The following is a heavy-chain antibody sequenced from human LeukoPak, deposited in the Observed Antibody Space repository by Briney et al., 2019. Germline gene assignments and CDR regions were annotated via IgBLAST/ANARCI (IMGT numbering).Heavy chain of an antibody. Sequence: SETLSLTCAVHGGSFSGYYWSWIRQPPGKGLECMGEINHSGSTNDNPSLKSRVTISVDTSKNQFSLKLSSVTATDTAVYYCARGPSQWLVGQDRARRPYWGQGTLVTVSS. J-gene: IGHJ4*02. D-gene: IGHD6-19*01. CDR1: GGSFSGYY. CDR2: INHSGST. CDR3: ARGPSQWLVGQDRARRPY. V-gene: IGHV4-34*01.